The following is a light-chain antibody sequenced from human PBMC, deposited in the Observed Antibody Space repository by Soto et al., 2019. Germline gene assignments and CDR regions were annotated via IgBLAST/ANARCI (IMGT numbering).Light chain of an antibody. V-gene: IGKV3-15*01. CDR1: QSVSSN. J-gene: IGKJ4*01. Sequence: IVMTQSPATLSLSPWEGATLSCRASQSVSSNLAWYQQKPGQAPRLLIYGASTRATGIPARFSGSGSGTEFTLTISSLQSEDFAVYYCQQYNNWPPLTFGGGTKVDIK. CDR3: QQYNNWPPLT. CDR2: GAS.